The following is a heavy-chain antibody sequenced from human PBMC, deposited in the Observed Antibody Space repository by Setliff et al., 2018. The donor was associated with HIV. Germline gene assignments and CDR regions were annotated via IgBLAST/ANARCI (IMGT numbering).Heavy chain of an antibody. CDR3: ARHDCGGDCSINWFDP. J-gene: IGHJ5*01. D-gene: IGHD2-21*02. Sequence: SETLSLTCSVSGYSINTAYYWGWIRQSPGKGLEWIGGFHHSGSTHYNPSLKSRVTISLDTSNNHFSLKLSSVTAADTAVYYCARHDCGGDCSINWFDPWGQGTTVTVSS. V-gene: IGHV4-38-2*01. CDR1: GYSINTAYY. CDR2: FHHSGST.